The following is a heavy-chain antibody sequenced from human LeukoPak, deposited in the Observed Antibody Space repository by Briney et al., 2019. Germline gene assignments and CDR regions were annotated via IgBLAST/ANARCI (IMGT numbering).Heavy chain of an antibody. J-gene: IGHJ4*02. CDR3: ARGSYSRYYFDY. V-gene: IGHV1-69*05. Sequence: SVKVSCKASGGTFSSYAISWVRQAPGQGLEWMGGIIPTFGTANYAQKFQGRVTITTDESTSTDYMELSSLRSEDTAVYYCARGSYSRYYFDYWGQGTLVTVSS. CDR1: GGTFSSYA. CDR2: IIPTFGTA. D-gene: IGHD4-11*01.